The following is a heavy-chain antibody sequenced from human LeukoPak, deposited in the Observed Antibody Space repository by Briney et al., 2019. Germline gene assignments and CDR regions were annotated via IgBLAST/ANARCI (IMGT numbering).Heavy chain of an antibody. CDR2: ISYDGSNK. V-gene: IGHV3-30*04. CDR3: ARGITMVRGVPPGWFDP. Sequence: PGRSLRLSCAASGFTFSSYAMHWVRQAPGKGLEWVAVISYDGSNKYYADSVKGRFTISRDNSKNTLYLQMNSLRAEDTAVYYCARGITMVRGVPPGWFDPWGQGTLVTVSS. J-gene: IGHJ5*02. D-gene: IGHD3-10*01. CDR1: GFTFSSYA.